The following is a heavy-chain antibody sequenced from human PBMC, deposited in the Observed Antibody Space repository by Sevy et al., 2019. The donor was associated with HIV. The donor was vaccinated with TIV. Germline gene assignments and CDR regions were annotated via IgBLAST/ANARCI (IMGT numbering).Heavy chain of an antibody. CDR1: GGSFSGYY. D-gene: IGHD5-18*01. J-gene: IGHJ4*02. CDR3: ARLKRYSYGYDY. CDR2: INHSGST. V-gene: IGHV4-34*01. Sequence: ETLSLTCAVYGGSFSGYYWSWIRQPPGKGLEWIGEINHSGSTNYNPSLKSRVTISVDTSKNQFSLKLSSVTAADTAVYYCARLKRYSYGYDYWGQGTLVTVSS.